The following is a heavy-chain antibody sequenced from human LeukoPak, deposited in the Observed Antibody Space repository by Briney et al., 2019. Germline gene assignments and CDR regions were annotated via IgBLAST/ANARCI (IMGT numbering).Heavy chain of an antibody. CDR3: ATASAYGSGSYPHDAFDI. CDR1: GFTFSSYA. V-gene: IGHV3-30-3*01. Sequence: GRSLRLSCAASGFTFSSYAMHRVRQAPGKGLEWVAVISYDGSNKYYADSVKGRFTISRDNSKNTLYLQMNSLRAEDTAVYYCATASAYGSGSYPHDAFDIWGQGTMVTVSS. D-gene: IGHD3-10*01. CDR2: ISYDGSNK. J-gene: IGHJ3*02.